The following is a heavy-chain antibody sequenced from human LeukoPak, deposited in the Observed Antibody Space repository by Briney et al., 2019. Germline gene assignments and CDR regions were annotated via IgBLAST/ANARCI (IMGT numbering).Heavy chain of an antibody. V-gene: IGHV3-49*04. D-gene: IGHD2-2*01. J-gene: IGHJ4*02. CDR3: TVEKYPPHSKPPSFDY. CDR2: IRSKAYGGTT. CDR1: GFTFGDYA. Sequence: GGSLRLSCTASGFTFGDYAMSWVRQAPGKGLEWVGFIRSKAYGGTTEYAASVKGRFTISRDDSKSIAYLQMNSLKTEDTAVYYRTVEKYPPHSKPPSFDYWGQGTLVTVSS.